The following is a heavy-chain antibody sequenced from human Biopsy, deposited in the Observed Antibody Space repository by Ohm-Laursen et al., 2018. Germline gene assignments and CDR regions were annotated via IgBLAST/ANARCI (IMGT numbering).Heavy chain of an antibody. J-gene: IGHJ4*02. CDR3: ATFRASWDTTQGGDY. V-gene: IGHV4-31*03. D-gene: IGHD1-26*01. CDR2: IYHSGTT. Sequence: TLSLTCSVSGVSISVDGYYWAWIRQLPGKGLDWIGYIYHSGTTYYNPSLKSRLTMSVDTSKNEFSLRLRSVTGADTAVYFCATFRASWDTTQGGDYWGQGTLVTVSS. CDR1: GVSISVDGYY.